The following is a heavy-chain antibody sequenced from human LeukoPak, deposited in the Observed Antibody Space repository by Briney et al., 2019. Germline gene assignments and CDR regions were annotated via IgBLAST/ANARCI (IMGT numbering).Heavy chain of an antibody. CDR2: IYYSGST. CDR3: ARATYPMYYYDSSGFDY. D-gene: IGHD3-22*01. Sequence: PSQTLSLTCTVSGGSISSGGYYWSWLRQHPGTGLEWLGYIYYSGSTYYNPSLKSRVTISVDTSKNQFSLKLSSVTAADTAVYYCARATYPMYYYDSSGFDYWGQGTLVTVSS. CDR1: GGSISSGGYY. V-gene: IGHV4-31*03. J-gene: IGHJ4*02.